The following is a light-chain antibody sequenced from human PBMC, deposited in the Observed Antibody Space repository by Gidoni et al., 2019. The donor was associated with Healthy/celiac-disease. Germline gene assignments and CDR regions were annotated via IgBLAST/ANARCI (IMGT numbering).Light chain of an antibody. Sequence: TISCTGTSSDVGGYNYVSWYQQHPGKAPKLMIYDVSNRPSGVSNRFSGLQAEDEADYYCSSYTSSSTWVFGGGTKLTVL. J-gene: IGLJ3*02. CDR2: DVS. CDR3: SSYTSSSTWV. CDR1: SSDVGGYNY. V-gene: IGLV2-14*04.